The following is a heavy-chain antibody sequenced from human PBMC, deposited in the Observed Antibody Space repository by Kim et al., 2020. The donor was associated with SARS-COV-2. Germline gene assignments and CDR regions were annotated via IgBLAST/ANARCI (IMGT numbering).Heavy chain of an antibody. CDR1: GYTFTSYD. V-gene: IGHV1-8*01. CDR3: ARGVKYYGDYPQTGYYYYYMDV. J-gene: IGHJ6*03. CDR2: MNPNSGNT. D-gene: IGHD4-17*01. Sequence: ASVKVSCKASGYTFTSYDINWVRQATGQGLEWMGWMNPNSGNTGYAQKFQGRVTMTRNTSISTAYMELSSLRSEDTAVYYCARGVKYYGDYPQTGYYYYYMDVWGKGTTVTVSS.